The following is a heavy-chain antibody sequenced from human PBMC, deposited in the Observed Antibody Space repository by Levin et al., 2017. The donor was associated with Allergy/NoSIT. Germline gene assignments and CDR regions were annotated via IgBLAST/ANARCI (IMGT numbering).Heavy chain of an antibody. J-gene: IGHJ4*02. CDR3: ASLSSAWYGTPLWYFDN. CDR1: GGSVSTSSYY. Sequence: SETLSLTCGVSGGSVSTSSYYWGWIRQPPGKGLEWIGSIYYNGNTYDNPSLRGRVSISVDSRKSQFSLRLTSVTASDTALYYCASLSSAWYGTPLWYFDNWGQGTLVTVSA. V-gene: IGHV4-39*01. D-gene: IGHD6-19*01. CDR2: IYYNGNT.